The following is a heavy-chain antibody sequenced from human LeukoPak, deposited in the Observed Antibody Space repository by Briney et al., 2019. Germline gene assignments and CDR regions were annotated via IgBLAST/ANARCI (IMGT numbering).Heavy chain of an antibody. CDR2: ISWNSGSI. Sequence: GGSLRLSCAASGFTFDDYAMEWVRQAPGKGLEWGSGISWNSGSIDYADSVKGRFTVSRDNAKNSLYLQMNSLRPEDTALYYCAKDSSSSGWSGGFDYWGQGTLVTVSS. V-gene: IGHV3-9*01. CDR1: GFTFDDYA. D-gene: IGHD6-19*01. J-gene: IGHJ4*02. CDR3: AKDSSSSGWSGGFDY.